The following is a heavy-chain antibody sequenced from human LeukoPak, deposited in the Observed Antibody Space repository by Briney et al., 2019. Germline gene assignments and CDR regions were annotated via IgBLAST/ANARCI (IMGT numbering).Heavy chain of an antibody. CDR1: GFTFDDYA. Sequence: GGSLRLSCAASGFTFDDYAMHWVRQAPGKGLEWVSGISWSSGSIGYADSVKGRFTISRDNAKNSLYLQMNSLRAEDTALYYCAKDIFTGIAAAGIFDYWGQGTLVTVSS. CDR3: AKDIFTGIAAAGIFDY. CDR2: ISWSSGSI. D-gene: IGHD6-13*01. V-gene: IGHV3-9*01. J-gene: IGHJ4*02.